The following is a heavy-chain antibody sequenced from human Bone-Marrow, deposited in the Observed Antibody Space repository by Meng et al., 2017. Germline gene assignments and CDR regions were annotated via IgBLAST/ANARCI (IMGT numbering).Heavy chain of an antibody. Sequence: QVQPPQWGAGLLKPSETLSLTCAVYGGSFSGYYWSWIRQPPGKGLEWIGEINHSGSTNYNPSLKSRVTISVDTSKNQFSLKLSSVTAADTAVYYCARGRVVAATNPKFDYWGQGTLVTVSS. CDR2: INHSGST. V-gene: IGHV4-34*01. D-gene: IGHD2-15*01. CDR3: ARGRVVAATNPKFDY. CDR1: GGSFSGYY. J-gene: IGHJ4*02.